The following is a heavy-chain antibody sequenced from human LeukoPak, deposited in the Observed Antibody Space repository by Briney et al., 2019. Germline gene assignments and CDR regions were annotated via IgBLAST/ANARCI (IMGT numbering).Heavy chain of an antibody. Sequence: GSLRLSCAASGFTFSTYSMNWVRQAPGKGLEWIGSIYYSGSTYYNPSLKSRVTKSVDTSKNQFSLKLSSVTAADTAVYYCVRGSLGSSGYYLSYWGQGTLVTVSS. J-gene: IGHJ4*02. V-gene: IGHV4-39*07. CDR3: VRGSLGSSGYYLSY. CDR1: GFTFSTYS. D-gene: IGHD3-22*01. CDR2: IYYSGST.